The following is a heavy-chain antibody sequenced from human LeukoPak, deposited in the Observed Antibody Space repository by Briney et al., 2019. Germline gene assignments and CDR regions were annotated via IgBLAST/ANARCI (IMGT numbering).Heavy chain of an antibody. D-gene: IGHD4-11*01. J-gene: IGHJ4*02. CDR2: INHSGST. CDR1: GFTFSDYY. Sequence: GSLRLSCAASGFTFSDYYMSWIRQPPGKGLEWIGEINHSGSTNYNPSLKSRVTISVDTSKNQFSLKLSSVTAADTAVYYCASRRLQSPYSYWGQGTLVTVSS. CDR3: ASRRLQSPYSY. V-gene: IGHV4-34*01.